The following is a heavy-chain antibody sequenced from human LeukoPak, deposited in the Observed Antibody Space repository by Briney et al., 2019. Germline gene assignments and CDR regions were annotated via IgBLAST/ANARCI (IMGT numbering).Heavy chain of an antibody. CDR2: ISSSSSYI. D-gene: IGHD1-26*01. J-gene: IGHJ5*02. CDR3: ARDSRHHRFLYWDWFDP. V-gene: IGHV3-21*06. Sequence: PGGSLRLSCVASGFTFSSRDWMTWVRQAPGKGLEWVSSISSSSSYIYYADSVKGRFTISRDNVKNSLYLQMNSLRADDTAIYYCARDSRHHRFLYWDWFDPWGQGTLVTVAS. CDR1: GFTFSSRDW.